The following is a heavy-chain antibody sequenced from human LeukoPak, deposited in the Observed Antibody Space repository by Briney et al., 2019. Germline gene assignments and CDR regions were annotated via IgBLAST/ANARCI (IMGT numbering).Heavy chain of an antibody. CDR3: ARLWGGSSGYYY. D-gene: IGHD3-22*01. CDR2: ISPSSSYT. CDR1: GFTFSDYY. J-gene: IGHJ4*02. Sequence: GGSLRLSCAASGFTFSDYYLSWVRQAPGKGLEWVSFISPSSSYTNYADSVKGRFTTSRDNAKNSLYLQMSSLRAEDTAVYYCARLWGGSSGYYYWGQGTLVTVSS. V-gene: IGHV3-11*03.